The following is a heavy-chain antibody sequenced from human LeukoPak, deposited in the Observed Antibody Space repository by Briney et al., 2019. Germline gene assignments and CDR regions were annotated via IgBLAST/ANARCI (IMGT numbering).Heavy chain of an antibody. CDR2: ISYDGSNK. Sequence: GGSLRLSCAASGFTFSTYAMHWVRQAPGKGLEWVAGISYDGSNKYYADSVKGRFTISRDNAKNSLYLQMNSLRAEDTAVYYCAREYCSGGNCYSDAFDIWGQGTMVTVSS. J-gene: IGHJ3*02. CDR3: AREYCSGGNCYSDAFDI. CDR1: GFTFSTYA. V-gene: IGHV3-30*04. D-gene: IGHD2-15*01.